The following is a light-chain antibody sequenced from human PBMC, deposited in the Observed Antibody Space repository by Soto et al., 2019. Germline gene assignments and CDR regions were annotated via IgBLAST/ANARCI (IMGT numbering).Light chain of an antibody. Sequence: MTQSPATVSVSPGESATLSCRASQSVSSYLAWYQQKPGQAPRLLIYDASNRATGIPARFSGSGSGTDFTLTIDSLEPEDFAVYYCQQRINWPLTFGGGTKVEIK. CDR1: QSVSSY. J-gene: IGKJ4*01. CDR2: DAS. CDR3: QQRINWPLT. V-gene: IGKV3-11*01.